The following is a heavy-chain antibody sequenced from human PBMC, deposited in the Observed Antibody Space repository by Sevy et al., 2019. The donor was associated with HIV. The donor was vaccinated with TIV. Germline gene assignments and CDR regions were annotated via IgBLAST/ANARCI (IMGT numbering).Heavy chain of an antibody. J-gene: IGHJ6*02. CDR1: GGSFSFNG. D-gene: IGHD3-9*01. CDR3: ARGGPDDILTHYGMDV. V-gene: IGHV1-69*13. Sequence: ASVKVSSKASGGSFSFNGISWVRQAPGQGLEWMAGIIPILGTTKYAQKFQDRVTITADESTSIVYMELTSLRSEDTAVYYCARGGPDDILTHYGMDVWGQGTTVTVSS. CDR2: IIPILGTT.